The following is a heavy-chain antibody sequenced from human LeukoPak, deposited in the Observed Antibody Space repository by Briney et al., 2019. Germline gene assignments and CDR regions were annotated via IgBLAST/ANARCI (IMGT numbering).Heavy chain of an antibody. V-gene: IGHV3-23*01. Sequence: GGSLRLSCAASGFTFNIYSMTWVRQAPGKGLEWVSSFADSGGNTYYADSVKGRFTVSRDSSKNTLFLQMNSLRAEDTAVYYCAKGSALWGYYLDNWGQGTLVTVSS. J-gene: IGHJ4*02. D-gene: IGHD7-27*01. CDR1: GFTFNIYS. CDR2: FADSGGNT. CDR3: AKGSALWGYYLDN.